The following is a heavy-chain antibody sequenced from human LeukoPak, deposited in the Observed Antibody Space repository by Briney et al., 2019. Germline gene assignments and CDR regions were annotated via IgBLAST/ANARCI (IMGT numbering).Heavy chain of an antibody. CDR2: IYSGGST. D-gene: IGHD3-16*01. J-gene: IGHJ4*02. CDR1: GFTVSSNY. V-gene: IGHV3-53*04. Sequence: GGSLRPSYAASGFTVSSNYMSWVRQAPGKGLEWVSVIYSGGSTYYADSVKGRFTISRHNFKNTLYLQMNSLRAEDTAVYYCARDMITFGGVNWGQGTLVTVSS. CDR3: ARDMITFGGVN.